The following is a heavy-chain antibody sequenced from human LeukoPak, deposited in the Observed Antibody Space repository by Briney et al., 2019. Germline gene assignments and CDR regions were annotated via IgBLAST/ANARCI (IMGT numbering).Heavy chain of an antibody. V-gene: IGHV1-2*02. J-gene: IGHJ4*02. D-gene: IGHD2-2*01. Sequence: GPSVTVSCKASGYTFSDYYIHWVRQAPGQGLEWMGWINPRGGGTNYARQFKGRVTMARDTYISTTYMELSKLRSDDTAVYYCARVVVPSANPYFDYWGQGTLVTVSS. CDR2: INPRGGGT. CDR3: ARVVVPSANPYFDY. CDR1: GYTFSDYY.